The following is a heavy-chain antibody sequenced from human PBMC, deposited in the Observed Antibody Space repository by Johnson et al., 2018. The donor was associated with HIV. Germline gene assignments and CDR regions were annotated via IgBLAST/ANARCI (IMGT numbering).Heavy chain of an antibody. CDR3: ARDPTTQNSRLTGDFGAFDI. CDR1: GFTFSSYG. V-gene: IGHV3-30*02. J-gene: IGHJ3*02. D-gene: IGHD7-27*01. CDR2: IRYDGSNK. Sequence: QVQLVESGGGVVQPGGSLRLSCAASGFTFSSYGMHWVRQAPDKGLEWVAFIRYDGSNKYYADSVKGRFTISRDNSKNTLYLQMNTLRAEDTAVYYCARDPTTQNSRLTGDFGAFDIWGQGTMVTVSS.